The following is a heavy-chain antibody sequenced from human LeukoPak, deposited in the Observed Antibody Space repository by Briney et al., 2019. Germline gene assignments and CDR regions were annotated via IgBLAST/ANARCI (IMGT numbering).Heavy chain of an antibody. D-gene: IGHD3-22*01. CDR3: AKRGVVIRVILVGFHKEAYYFDS. Sequence: GGSLRLSCAVSGITLSNYGMTWVRQAPGKGLEWGAGISDTGGRTNYADSVKGRFTISRDDPKNTLYLQMNSLRAEDTAVYFCAKRGVVIRVILVGFHKEAYYFDSWGQGALVTVSS. CDR2: ISDTGGRT. V-gene: IGHV3-23*01. CDR1: GITLSNYG. J-gene: IGHJ4*02.